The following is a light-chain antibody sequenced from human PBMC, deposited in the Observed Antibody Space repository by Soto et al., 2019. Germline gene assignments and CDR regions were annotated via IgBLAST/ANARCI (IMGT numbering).Light chain of an antibody. CDR2: AAS. J-gene: IGKJ4*01. Sequence: AIRMTQSPSSFSASTGDRVTITCRASQVISSYLAWYQQKPGKDPKLLIYAASTLQSGVPSRFSGSGSGTDFTLTISCLQSEDFATYYCQQYYSYLALTFGGGTKVEIK. CDR1: QVISSY. CDR3: QQYYSYLALT. V-gene: IGKV1-8*01.